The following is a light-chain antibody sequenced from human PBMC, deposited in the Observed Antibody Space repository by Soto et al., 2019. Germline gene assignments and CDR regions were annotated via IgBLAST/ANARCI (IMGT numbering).Light chain of an antibody. CDR1: PRPLYSDGNTY. V-gene: IGKV2-30*01. CDR2: KVS. J-gene: IGKJ1*01. Sequence: EVVRTQSLLSRRISPGHPASMSCRSSPRPLYSDGNTYVSWFKQRLGQSPRGXSYKVSNRDSVVPDRGRGRGACPDVTLKISRVEAEDVGVYYCMQGKHWPWTFGQGTKVDI. CDR3: MQGKHWPWT.